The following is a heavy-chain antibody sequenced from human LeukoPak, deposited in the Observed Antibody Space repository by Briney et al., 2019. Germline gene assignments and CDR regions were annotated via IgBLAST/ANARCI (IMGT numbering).Heavy chain of an antibody. CDR3: ARARISGSYYLKGCAFDI. CDR1: GGSFSGYY. J-gene: IGHJ3*02. V-gene: IGHV4-34*01. CDR2: INHSGST. D-gene: IGHD1-26*01. Sequence: SETLSLTCAVYGGSFSGYYWSWIRQPPGKGLEWIGEINHSGSTNYNPSLKSRVTISVDTSKNQFSLKLSSVTAAETAVYYCARARISGSYYLKGCAFDIWGQGTMVTVSS.